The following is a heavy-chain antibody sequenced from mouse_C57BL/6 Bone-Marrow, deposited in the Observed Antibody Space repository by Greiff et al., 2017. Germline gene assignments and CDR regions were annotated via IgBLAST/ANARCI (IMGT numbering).Heavy chain of an antibody. CDR2: ISSGGSYT. V-gene: IGHV5-6*02. D-gene: IGHD1-1*01. CDR1: GFTFSSYG. CDR3: ARHYYGSSYAMDY. J-gene: IGHJ4*01. Sequence: KLVESGGDLVKPGGSLKLSCAASGFTFSSYGMSWVRQTPDKRLEWVATISSGGSYTYYPDSVKGRFTISRDNAKNTLYLQMSSLKSEDTAMYYCARHYYGSSYAMDYWGQGTSVTVSS.